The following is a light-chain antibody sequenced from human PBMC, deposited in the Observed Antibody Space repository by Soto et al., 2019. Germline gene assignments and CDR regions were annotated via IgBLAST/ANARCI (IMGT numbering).Light chain of an antibody. J-gene: IGKJ3*01. Sequence: DIQMTQSPSSLSASVGDRVTITCRTSQSIRSSLNWYQQKPGKAPNLLIYAASRLQSGVPSRFSGSGSGTDFTLTISSLQPADFATYYCQQSYSTPFTFGPGTKVYIK. CDR2: AAS. CDR1: QSIRSS. CDR3: QQSYSTPFT. V-gene: IGKV1-39*01.